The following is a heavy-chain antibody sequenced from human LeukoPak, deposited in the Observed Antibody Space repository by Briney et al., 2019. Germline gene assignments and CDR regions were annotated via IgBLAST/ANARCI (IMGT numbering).Heavy chain of an antibody. V-gene: IGHV3-7*05. Sequence: GGSLRLSCVASGLTVSRDCMSWVRQAPAKGLEWLANIKHDGSETNSVDSVKGRFTISRDHTKNSLYLQMNSLRAEDTAVYYCVRVGIDYGDYFDYWGQGTLVTVS. D-gene: IGHD4-17*01. CDR2: IKHDGSET. CDR3: VRVGIDYGDYFDY. J-gene: IGHJ4*02. CDR1: GLTVSRDC.